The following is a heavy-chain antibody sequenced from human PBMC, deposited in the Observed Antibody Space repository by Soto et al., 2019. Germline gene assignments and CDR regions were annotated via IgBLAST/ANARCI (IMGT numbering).Heavy chain of an antibody. CDR3: ARGFCTGGGCYSYWFDS. J-gene: IGHJ5*01. CDR1: GYSFTDYW. D-gene: IGHD2-15*01. Sequence: PGESLKISCKGSGYSFTDYWISWVRQMPGKGLEWMGRIDPSDSYTNYSPSFQGHVTISADKSISTAYLQWRSLRASDTAMYYCARGFCTGGGCYSYWFDSWGQGTLVTVS. V-gene: IGHV5-10-1*01. CDR2: IDPSDSYT.